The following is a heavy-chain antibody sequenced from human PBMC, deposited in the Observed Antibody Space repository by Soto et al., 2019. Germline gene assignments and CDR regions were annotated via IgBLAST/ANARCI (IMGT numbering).Heavy chain of an antibody. J-gene: IGHJ6*02. CDR1: GDSVSSNSAA. CDR2: TYYRSKWYN. Sequence: TLSLTCAISGDSVSSNSAAWNWIRQSPSRGLEWLGRTYYRSKWYNDYAVSVKSRITINPDTSKNQFSLQLNSVTPEDTAVYYCARDRIVVVPAAILYYYYYGMDVWGQGTTVTVSS. D-gene: IGHD2-2*01. V-gene: IGHV6-1*01. CDR3: ARDRIVVVPAAILYYYYYGMDV.